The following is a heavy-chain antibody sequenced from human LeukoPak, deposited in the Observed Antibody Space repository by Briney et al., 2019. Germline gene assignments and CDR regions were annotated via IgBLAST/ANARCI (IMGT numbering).Heavy chain of an antibody. Sequence: PGGSLRLSCAASGFTFDDYAMHWVRQAPGKGLEWVSGISWNSGSIGYADSVKGRFTISRDNSKNTLYLQMNSLRAEDTAVYYCICDSSGYFDYWGQGTLVTVSS. D-gene: IGHD3-22*01. CDR1: GFTFDDYA. J-gene: IGHJ4*02. CDR3: ICDSSGYFDY. CDR2: ISWNSGSI. V-gene: IGHV3-9*01.